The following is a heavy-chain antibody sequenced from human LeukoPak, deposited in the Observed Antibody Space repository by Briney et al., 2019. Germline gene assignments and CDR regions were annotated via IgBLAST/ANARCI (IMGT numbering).Heavy chain of an antibody. J-gene: IGHJ4*02. Sequence: PGGSLRLSCAASGFTFSSYGMHWVRQAPGKGLEWVAVISYDGSNKYYADSVKGRFTISRDNSKNTLYLQMNSLRAEDTAVYYCAKERRSIAVAGEGLDYWGQGTLVTVSS. CDR3: AKERRSIAVAGEGLDY. CDR2: ISYDGSNK. V-gene: IGHV3-30*18. CDR1: GFTFSSYG. D-gene: IGHD6-19*01.